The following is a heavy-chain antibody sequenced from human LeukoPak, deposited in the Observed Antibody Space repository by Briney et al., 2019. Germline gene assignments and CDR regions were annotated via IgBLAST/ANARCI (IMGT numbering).Heavy chain of an antibody. V-gene: IGHV4-34*01. CDR2: INHSGST. CDR1: GGSFSGYY. D-gene: IGHD2-2*02. CDR3: ARGKRDIVVVPAAIHYYYYMDV. Sequence: SETLSLTRAVYGGSFSGYYWSWILQPPGKGLEWIGEINHSGSTNYNPSLKSRVTISVDTSKNQFSLKLSSVTAADTAVYYCARGKRDIVVVPAAIHYYYYMDVWGKGTTVTVSS. J-gene: IGHJ6*03.